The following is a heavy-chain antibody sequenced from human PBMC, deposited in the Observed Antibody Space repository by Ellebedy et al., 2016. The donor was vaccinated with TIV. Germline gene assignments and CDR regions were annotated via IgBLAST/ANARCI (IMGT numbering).Heavy chain of an antibody. CDR1: TYTLSELS. CDR3: ATHLPSHEWDPLRHH. Sequence: ASVKVSXXVSTYTLSELSMHWVRQAPGKGLEWMGGYDPESGEIVYAQKFRGRVTMTEDRSIDTAYMELSSLRSEDTAVYYCATHLPSHEWDPLRHHWGQGTLVTVSS. CDR2: YDPESGEI. J-gene: IGHJ5*02. D-gene: IGHD1-26*01. V-gene: IGHV1-24*01.